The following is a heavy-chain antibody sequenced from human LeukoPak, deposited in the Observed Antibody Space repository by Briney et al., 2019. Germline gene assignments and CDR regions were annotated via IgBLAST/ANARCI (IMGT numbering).Heavy chain of an antibody. Sequence: GGSLRLSCAASGFTFNTYEMNWVRQAPGKGLEWVSYISSSGSTIYYADSAKGRFTISRDNAKNSLYLQMNSLRAEDTAVYHCARDKVTTLLFDYNYYDGMDVWGQGTTVTVSS. CDR3: ARDKVTTLLFDYNYYDGMDV. V-gene: IGHV3-48*03. D-gene: IGHD4-11*01. CDR1: GFTFNTYE. J-gene: IGHJ6*02. CDR2: ISSSGSTI.